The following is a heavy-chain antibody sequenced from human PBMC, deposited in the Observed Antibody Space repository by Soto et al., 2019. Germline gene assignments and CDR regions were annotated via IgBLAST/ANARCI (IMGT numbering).Heavy chain of an antibody. Sequence: GGSLRLSCAASGFTFSSYAMSWVRQAPGKGLEWVSAISGSGGSTYYADSVKGRFTISRDNSKNTLYLQMNSLRAEDTAVYYCAKVDTVLLWFGELLGDYWGQGTLVTVSS. J-gene: IGHJ4*02. V-gene: IGHV3-23*01. CDR1: GFTFSSYA. CDR3: AKVDTVLLWFGELLGDY. D-gene: IGHD3-10*01. CDR2: ISGSGGST.